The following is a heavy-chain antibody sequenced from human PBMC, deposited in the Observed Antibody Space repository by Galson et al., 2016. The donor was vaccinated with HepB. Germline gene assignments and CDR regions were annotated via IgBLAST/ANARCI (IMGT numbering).Heavy chain of an antibody. Sequence: SLRLSCAASGFTFTTYWMGWVRQAPGKGLEWVATIKQDRSEKYYVDSVKGRFTISRDNAKNSLSLQVHSLRAEDTAMYYCARVPPLVVVISMKLGFYFDNWGQGTLVTVSS. J-gene: IGHJ4*02. CDR1: GFTFTTYW. V-gene: IGHV3-7*01. CDR3: ARVPPLVVVISMKLGFYFDN. CDR2: IKQDRSEK. D-gene: IGHD2-21*01.